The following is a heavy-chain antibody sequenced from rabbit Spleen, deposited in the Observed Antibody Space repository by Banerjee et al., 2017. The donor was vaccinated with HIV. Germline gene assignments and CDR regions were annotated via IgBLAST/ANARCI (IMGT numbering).Heavy chain of an antibody. D-gene: IGHD8-1*01. CDR1: GFSFSGYYY. CDR2: IGAGVSYTT. CDR3: ARDSGTSFSSYGMDL. Sequence: QSLEESGGDLVKPGASLTLTCTASGFSFSGYYYMCWVRQAPGKGLEWIACIGAGVSYTTYYATWAKGRFTISKTSSTTVTLQMTSLTAADTATYFCARDSGTSFSSYGMDLWGPGTLVTVS. J-gene: IGHJ6*01. V-gene: IGHV1S40*01.